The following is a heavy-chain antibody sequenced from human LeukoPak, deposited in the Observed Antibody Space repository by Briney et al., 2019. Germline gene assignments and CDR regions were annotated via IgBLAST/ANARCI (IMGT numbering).Heavy chain of an antibody. CDR3: SRRRWDTAMGDLNWFDP. CDR2: MCPGGSDT. V-gene: IGHV5-51*01. D-gene: IGHD5-18*01. Sequence: KPGESLKISCKGSGYGFTSYWIGWVRQMPGKGLEWVGIMCPGGSDTIYRPSFQGRVTISADNSNSTAYLQWSSLKASDTALYYCSRRRWDTAMGDLNWFDPWGQGTLVTVSS. J-gene: IGHJ5*02. CDR1: GYGFTSYW.